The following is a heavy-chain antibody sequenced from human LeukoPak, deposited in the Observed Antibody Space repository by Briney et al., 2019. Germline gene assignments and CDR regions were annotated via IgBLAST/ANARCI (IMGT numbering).Heavy chain of an antibody. Sequence: GGSLRLSCAASGFTFSSYSMNWVRQAPGKGLEWVSYISSSSSTIYYADSVKGRFTISRDNAKNSLYLQMNSLRAEDTAVYYCARDQGYDYVWGSYQPFDYWGQGTLVTVSS. CDR1: GFTFSSYS. CDR2: ISSSSSTI. J-gene: IGHJ4*02. D-gene: IGHD3-16*02. CDR3: ARDQGYDYVWGSYQPFDY. V-gene: IGHV3-48*04.